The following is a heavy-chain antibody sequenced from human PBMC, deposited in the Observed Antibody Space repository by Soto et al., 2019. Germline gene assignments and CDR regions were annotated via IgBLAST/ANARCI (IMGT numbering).Heavy chain of an antibody. CDR3: AGNIAAAGRRYYGMDV. CDR1: GGSISSYY. J-gene: IGHJ6*02. CDR2: ISTTETT. Sequence: QVQLQESGPGLVKPSETLSLTCTVSGGSISSYYWSWIRQPAGKGLEWIGRISTTETTNYNPSLKSRVSMSLDTSKSQVSLKLGPVTAAAAAVYCCAGNIAAAGRRYYGMDVWGQGATVTVSS. D-gene: IGHD6-13*01. V-gene: IGHV4-4*07.